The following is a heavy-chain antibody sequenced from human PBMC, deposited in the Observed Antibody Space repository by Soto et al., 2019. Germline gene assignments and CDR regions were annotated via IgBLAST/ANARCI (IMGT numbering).Heavy chain of an antibody. CDR1: GYTFTSYG. V-gene: IGHV1-18*04. CDR3: ARVKAGEGYYYYYGMDV. J-gene: IGHJ6*02. D-gene: IGHD7-27*01. Sequence: APVKVSCKASGYTFTSYGISWVRQAPGQGLEWMGWISAYNGNTNYAQKLQGRVTMTTDTSTSTAYMELRSLRSDDTAVYYCARVKAGEGYYYYYGMDVWGQGTTVTVSS. CDR2: ISAYNGNT.